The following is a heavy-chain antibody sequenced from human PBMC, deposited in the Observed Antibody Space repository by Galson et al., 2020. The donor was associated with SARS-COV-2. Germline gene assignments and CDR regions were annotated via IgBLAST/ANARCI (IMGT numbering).Heavy chain of an antibody. Sequence: SVKVSRKASRGTFATHAISWLRQAPGQGLEWMGRIIPILGTANYAQKFQGRVTITADESTRTAYMELSSLRSEETAVYYCARDVNEILTGYYRNWFDPWGQGTLVTVSS. V-gene: IGHV1-69*11. CDR2: IIPILGTA. CDR3: ARDVNEILTGYYRNWFDP. CDR1: RGTFATHA. D-gene: IGHD3-9*01. J-gene: IGHJ5*02.